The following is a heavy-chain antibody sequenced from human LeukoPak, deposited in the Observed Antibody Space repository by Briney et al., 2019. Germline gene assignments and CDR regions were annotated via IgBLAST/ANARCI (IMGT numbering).Heavy chain of an antibody. D-gene: IGHD3-22*01. J-gene: IGHJ3*02. CDR1: GYTFTGYY. CDR3: ARGDSGYAFDI. Sequence: SCKASGYTFTGYYMHWVRQAPGKGLEWVAVIWHDGSNKYYADSVKGRFTISRDNSKNTLYLQMNSLRAEDTAVYYCARGDSGYAFDIWGQGTMVTVSS. V-gene: IGHV3-33*01. CDR2: IWHDGSNK.